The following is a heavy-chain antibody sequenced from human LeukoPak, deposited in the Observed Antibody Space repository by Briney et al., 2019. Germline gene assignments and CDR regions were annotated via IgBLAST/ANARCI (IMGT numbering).Heavy chain of an antibody. Sequence: SSETLSLTCAVYGGSFSGYYWSWIRQPPGKGLEWIGEINHSGSTNYNPSLKSRVTISVDTSKNQFSLKLSSVTAADTAVYYCARGLRIVVVVAAGYWYFDLWGRGTLVTVSS. V-gene: IGHV4-34*01. CDR3: ARGLRIVVVVAAGYWYFDL. CDR2: INHSGST. D-gene: IGHD2-15*01. CDR1: GGSFSGYY. J-gene: IGHJ2*01.